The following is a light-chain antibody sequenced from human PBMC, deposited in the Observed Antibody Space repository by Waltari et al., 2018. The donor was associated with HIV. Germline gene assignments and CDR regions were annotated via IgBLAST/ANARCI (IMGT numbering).Light chain of an antibody. CDR1: QSIRSY. CDR3: QQSYSTLLT. V-gene: IGKV1-39*01. CDR2: AAS. J-gene: IGKJ4*01. Sequence: DIHMPQSPSSLSASVGLRVTLTCRASQSIRSYLNWYQQKPGKAPKLLIYAASSLQSGVPSRFSGSGSGTDFTLTISSLQPEDFATYYCQQSYSTLLTFGGGTKVEIK.